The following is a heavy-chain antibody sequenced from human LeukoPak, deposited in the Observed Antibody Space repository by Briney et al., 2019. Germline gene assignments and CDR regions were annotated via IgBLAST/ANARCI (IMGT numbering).Heavy chain of an antibody. Sequence: QPGRSLRLSCAASGFAFDDSAMHWVRQASGKGLEWVSGIKSDGVTMGYAASVRGRFTISRDNAKTTLYLQMNSLRAEDTAVYYCARVYVVRPTVTYYYYYGMDVWGQGTTVTVSS. J-gene: IGHJ6*02. D-gene: IGHD4-4*01. CDR1: GFAFDDSA. V-gene: IGHV3-9*01. CDR3: ARVYVVRPTVTYYYYYGMDV. CDR2: IKSDGVTM.